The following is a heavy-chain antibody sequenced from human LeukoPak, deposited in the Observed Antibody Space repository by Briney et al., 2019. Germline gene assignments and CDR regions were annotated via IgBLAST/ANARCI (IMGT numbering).Heavy chain of an antibody. V-gene: IGHV3-48*03. CDR2: ISSSGSTI. CDR1: GFTFSSYE. CDR3: ARGSIVVVVAATLGDY. Sequence: GGSLRLSCAASGFTFSSYEMNWVRQAPGKGLEWVSYISSSGSTIYYADSVKGRFTISRDNAKNSLYLQMNSLRAEDTAVYYSARGSIVVVVAATLGDYWGQGTLVTVSS. J-gene: IGHJ4*02. D-gene: IGHD2-15*01.